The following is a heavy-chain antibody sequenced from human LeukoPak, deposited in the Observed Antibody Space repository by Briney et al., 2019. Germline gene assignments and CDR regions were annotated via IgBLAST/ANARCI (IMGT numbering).Heavy chain of an antibody. Sequence: GGSLRLSCAASGFTVSNNYMNWVRQAPGKGLEWVSVIYSGGNTYYADSVKGRFTISRGNSKNTLHLQMNSLRVEDTAVYYCARDRDYGGKLGYWGQGTLVTVSS. D-gene: IGHD4-23*01. V-gene: IGHV3-66*02. CDR3: ARDRDYGGKLGY. J-gene: IGHJ4*02. CDR2: IYSGGNT. CDR1: GFTVSNNY.